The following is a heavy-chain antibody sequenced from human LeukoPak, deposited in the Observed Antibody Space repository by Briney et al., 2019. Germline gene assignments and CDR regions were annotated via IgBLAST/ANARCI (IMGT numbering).Heavy chain of an antibody. Sequence: GGSLRLSCAASGFTFTSYAMSWVRQAPGKGLEWVSAISGNGGATYYADSVKGRFTISRDNAKNSLYLQLNSLRAEDTAVYYCARGAAYYYGSGSYYPSLYFDYWGQGTLVTVSS. J-gene: IGHJ4*02. D-gene: IGHD3-10*01. CDR1: GFTFTSYA. V-gene: IGHV3-23*01. CDR3: ARGAAYYYGSGSYYPSLYFDY. CDR2: ISGNGGAT.